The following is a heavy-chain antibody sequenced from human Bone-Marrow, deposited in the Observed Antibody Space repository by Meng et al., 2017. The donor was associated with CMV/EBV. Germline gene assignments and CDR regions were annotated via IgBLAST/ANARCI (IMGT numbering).Heavy chain of an antibody. J-gene: IGHJ4*02. CDR1: GFTFSTHG. Sequence: GGSLRLSCAVSGFTFSTHGMYWVRQAPGKGLDWVAFIRYEGTTTYYADSVKGRFTISRDNSNNTLYLQMNRLQPEDTAVYYCATSYYRTFDYWGQGTLVTVSS. D-gene: IGHD1-26*01. CDR3: ATSYYRTFDY. CDR2: IRYEGTTT. V-gene: IGHV3-30*02.